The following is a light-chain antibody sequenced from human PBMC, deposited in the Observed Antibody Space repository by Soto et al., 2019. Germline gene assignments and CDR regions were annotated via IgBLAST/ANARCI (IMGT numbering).Light chain of an antibody. V-gene: IGKV3-11*01. CDR1: QSVSSY. Sequence: EIVLTQSPATLSSSPGETATLSCRASQSVSSYLAWYQQKPGQAPRLLISDASSRAPGIPARFSGSGSGTDFTLTIRSLEPEDFAVYYCQQRYNWPRVTFGGGTKVEIK. J-gene: IGKJ4*01. CDR3: QQRYNWPRVT. CDR2: DAS.